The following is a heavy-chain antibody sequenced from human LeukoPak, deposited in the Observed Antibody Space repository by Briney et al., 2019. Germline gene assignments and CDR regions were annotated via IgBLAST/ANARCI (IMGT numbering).Heavy chain of an antibody. J-gene: IGHJ4*02. D-gene: IGHD6-13*01. V-gene: IGHV3-30*02. CDR1: GFTFSSYG. CDR3: AKDRGYSSSYLFDY. CDR2: IRYDGSNK. Sequence: GGSLRLSCAASGFTFSSYGMHWVRQAPGKGLEWVAFIRYDGSNKYYADSVKGRFTISRDNSKNTLYLQMNSLRAEDTAVYYCAKDRGYSSSYLFDYWGQGTLVTVSS.